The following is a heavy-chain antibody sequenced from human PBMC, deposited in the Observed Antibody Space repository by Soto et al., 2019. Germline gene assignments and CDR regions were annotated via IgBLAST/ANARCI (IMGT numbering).Heavy chain of an antibody. Sequence: TSETLSLTCTVSGGSISSYYWSWIRQPPGKGLEWIGYIYYSESANYNPSLKSRVIISVDTSKNQFSLRLSSVTAADTAVYYCARDYYDTNGYSLDPWSQGTLVTVSS. CDR2: IYYSESA. CDR3: ARDYYDTNGYSLDP. V-gene: IGHV4-59*01. D-gene: IGHD3-22*01. CDR1: GGSISSYY. J-gene: IGHJ5*02.